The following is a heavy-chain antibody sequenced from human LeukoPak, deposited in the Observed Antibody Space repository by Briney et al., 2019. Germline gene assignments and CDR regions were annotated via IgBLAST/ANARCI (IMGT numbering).Heavy chain of an antibody. CDR2: IYYSGST. CDR3: ARRSSGYYRVQGALDI. V-gene: IGHV4-59*08. Sequence: PSETLSLTCTVSGGSISSYYWSWIRQPPGKGLEWIGYIYYSGSTNYNPSLKSRVTISVDTSKNQFSLKLSSVTAADTAVYYCARRSSGYYRVQGALDIWGQGTMVTVSS. J-gene: IGHJ3*02. D-gene: IGHD3-22*01. CDR1: GGSISSYY.